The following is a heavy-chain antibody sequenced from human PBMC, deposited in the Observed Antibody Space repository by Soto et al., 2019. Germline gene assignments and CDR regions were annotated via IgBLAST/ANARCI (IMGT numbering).Heavy chain of an antibody. Sequence: QLQLQESGSGLVKPSQTLSLTCAVSGGSISSGGYSWSWIRQPPGKGLEWIGYIYYSGSTSYNPTLKSRVTISVDRSKNQFSLKLSSVTAADTAVYYCARAGGLGAVAVDYWGQGTLVTVSS. CDR3: ARAGGLGAVAVDY. J-gene: IGHJ4*02. D-gene: IGHD6-19*01. CDR1: GGSISSGGYS. V-gene: IGHV4-30-2*01. CDR2: IYYSGST.